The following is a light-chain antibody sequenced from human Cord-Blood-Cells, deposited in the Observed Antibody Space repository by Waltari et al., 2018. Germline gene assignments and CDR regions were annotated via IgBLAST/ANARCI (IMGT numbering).Light chain of an antibody. CDR1: QSISSW. Sequence: DIQMTQSPSTLSASVGDRVTITCRASQSISSWWAWYQLKPGKAPKLLIYKASSLESWVPSRVCGGGSGTEFTVTISSLKPDDFATYYCQQYNSYWTFVQGTKVEIK. V-gene: IGKV1-5*03. CDR3: QQYNSYWT. CDR2: KAS. J-gene: IGKJ1*01.